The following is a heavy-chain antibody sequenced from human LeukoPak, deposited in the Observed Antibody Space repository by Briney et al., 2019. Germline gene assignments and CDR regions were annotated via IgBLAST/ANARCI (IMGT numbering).Heavy chain of an antibody. V-gene: IGHV1-8*01. J-gene: IGHJ4*02. CDR3: ARGPIYPRSGDYPNYYLDY. CDR1: GYTFTSYD. CDR2: MNPNSGVT. Sequence: ASVKVSCKASGYTFTSYDINWVRQASGQGLEWMGWMNPNSGVTGYAQKFQGRVSMTRDTSISTAYMELSSLRSEDTAVYYCARGPIYPRSGDYPNYYLDYWGQGTLVTVSS. D-gene: IGHD3-22*01.